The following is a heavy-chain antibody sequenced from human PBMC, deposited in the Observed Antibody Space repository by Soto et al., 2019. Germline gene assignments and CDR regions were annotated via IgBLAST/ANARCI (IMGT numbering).Heavy chain of an antibody. V-gene: IGHV4-39*01. CDR3: ARQETAPLAAY. CDR2: MFYSGST. J-gene: IGHJ4*02. Sequence: SETLSLTCTVSGGSISSRGYYWAWIRQPPGKRLEWIGSMFYSGSTYYNPSLKSRVTISADTSKNQFSLNLTSVTAADTAMYYCARQETAPLAAYWGQGTLVTVSS. CDR1: GGSISSRGYY.